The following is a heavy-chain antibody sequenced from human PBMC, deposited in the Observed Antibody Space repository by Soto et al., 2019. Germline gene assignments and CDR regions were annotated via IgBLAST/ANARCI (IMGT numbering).Heavy chain of an antibody. CDR1: GYSFAGYW. Sequence: GESLKISCKGSGYSFAGYWITWVRQKPGKGLEWMGRIDPSDSQTYYSPSFRGHVTISVTKSITTVSLQWSSLRASDTAMYYCARQIYDSDTGPNFQYYFDSWGQGTPVTVSS. CDR2: IDPSDSQT. J-gene: IGHJ4*02. D-gene: IGHD3-22*01. CDR3: ARQIYDSDTGPNFQYYFDS. V-gene: IGHV5-10-1*01.